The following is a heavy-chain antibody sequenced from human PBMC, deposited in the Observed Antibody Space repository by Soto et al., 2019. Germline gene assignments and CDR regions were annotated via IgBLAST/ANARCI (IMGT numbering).Heavy chain of an antibody. D-gene: IGHD6-19*01. Sequence: QVQLVQSGAEVKKPGASVKVSCKASGYTFTSYGISWVRQAPGQGLEWMGWISAYNGNTNYAQKLQGRVTMTTDTSTSTAYMELRSLRSEDTAVYYCARDAVTLGIAGAGFRDAFDIWGQGTMVTVSS. CDR2: ISAYNGNT. V-gene: IGHV1-18*01. CDR3: ARDAVTLGIAGAGFRDAFDI. CDR1: GYTFTSYG. J-gene: IGHJ3*02.